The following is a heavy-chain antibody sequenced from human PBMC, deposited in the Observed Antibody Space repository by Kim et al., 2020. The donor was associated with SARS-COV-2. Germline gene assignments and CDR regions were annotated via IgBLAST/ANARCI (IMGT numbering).Heavy chain of an antibody. V-gene: IGHV1-69*13. D-gene: IGHD2-2*01. CDR3: ARNIVPAAIRYYYGMDV. J-gene: IGHJ6*02. CDR1: GGTFSSYA. Sequence: SVKVSCKASGGTFSSYAISWVRQAPGQGLEWMGGIIPIFGTANYAQKFQGRVTITADESTSTAYMELSSLRSEDTAVYYCARNIVPAAIRYYYGMDVWGQGTTVTVSS. CDR2: IIPIFGTA.